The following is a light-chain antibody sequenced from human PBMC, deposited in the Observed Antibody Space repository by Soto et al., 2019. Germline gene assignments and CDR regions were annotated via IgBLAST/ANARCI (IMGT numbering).Light chain of an antibody. V-gene: IGLV2-14*01. CDR1: SRDVGAYDF. Sequence: QSALTQPASGSGSPGQSITISCTGTSRDVGAYDFVSWYQQHPGKAPKYLIYEVSNRPSGVSDRFSGSKSGTTASLTISGLQAEDEADYYCSSYTTTDPYVFGTGTKLTVL. CDR3: SSYTTTDPYV. CDR2: EVS. J-gene: IGLJ1*01.